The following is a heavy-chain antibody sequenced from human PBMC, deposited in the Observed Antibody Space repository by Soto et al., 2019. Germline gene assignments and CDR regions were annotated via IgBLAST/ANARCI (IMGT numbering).Heavy chain of an antibody. V-gene: IGHV4-39*01. CDR2: MHYTGST. CDR3: ARRYSSAFDI. Sequence: SETLSLTCTVSGGYIRTSSHYWGWIRQTPGKGLEWVGSMHYTGSTYYNPSLKSRLAIPVDTSKNQFSLKLSSVTAADTAVYYCARRYSSAFDIWGQGTMVTVSS. D-gene: IGHD6-13*01. J-gene: IGHJ3*02. CDR1: GGYIRTSSHY.